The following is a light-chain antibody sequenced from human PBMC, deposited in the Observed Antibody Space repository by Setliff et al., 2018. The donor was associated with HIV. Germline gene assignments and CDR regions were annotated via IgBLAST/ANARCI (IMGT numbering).Light chain of an antibody. J-gene: IGLJ1*01. V-gene: IGLV2-14*01. CDR1: SSDVGGYNY. Sequence: QSALTQPASVPGSPGQSITISCTGTSSDVGGYNYVSWYQQHPGKAPKLMIYEVSNRPSGVSNRFSGSKSGNTASLTISGLQAEDEADYYCSSYTSSSLGYVFGTGTKVTVL. CDR3: SSYTSSSLGYV. CDR2: EVS.